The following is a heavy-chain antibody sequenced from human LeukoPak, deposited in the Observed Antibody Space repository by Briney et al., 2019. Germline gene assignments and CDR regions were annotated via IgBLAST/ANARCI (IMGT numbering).Heavy chain of an antibody. J-gene: IGHJ4*02. D-gene: IGHD5-24*01. CDR3: ARDYKYAFDN. CDR2: TGISSGNT. Sequence: GGSLRLSCAASSFRFSDYSKIWVRQAPGKGLEWISYTGISSGNTNYADSVKGRFTISGDKAKNSLYLQMNSLRVEDTAVYYCARDYKYAFDNWGQGTLVTVSS. V-gene: IGHV3-48*01. CDR1: SFRFSDYS.